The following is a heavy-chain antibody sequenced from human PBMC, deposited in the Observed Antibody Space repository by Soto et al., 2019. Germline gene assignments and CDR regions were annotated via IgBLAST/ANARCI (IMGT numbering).Heavy chain of an antibody. CDR3: ARARLRAVYAFDF. CDR1: GVSITSGAYY. J-gene: IGHJ3*01. Sequence: QVQLQESGPGLVQPSQTLSLTCTLSGVSITSGAYYWTWVRQHPGKGLEWIGYTYYNGNTYFSPSLKSRLTLSIDTSKNQFSLKLSSVTAADTAMYYCARARLRAVYAFDFWGQGTMVTVSS. V-gene: IGHV4-31*03. D-gene: IGHD4-17*01. CDR2: TYYNGNT.